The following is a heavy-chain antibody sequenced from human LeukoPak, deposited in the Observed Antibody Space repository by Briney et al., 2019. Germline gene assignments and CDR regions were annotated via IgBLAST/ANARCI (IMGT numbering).Heavy chain of an antibody. V-gene: IGHV2-26*01. Sequence: KESGPVLVKPTETLTLTCTVSGFSLSNARMGVSWIRQPPGKALEWLAHIFSNDEKSYSTSLKSRLTISKDTSKSQVVLTMTNMDPVDTATYYCARTIGGELPPPLRYFDWLFPFDYWGQGTLVTVSS. J-gene: IGHJ4*02. CDR3: ARTIGGELPPPLRYFDWLFPFDY. CDR1: GFSLSNARMG. D-gene: IGHD3-9*01. CDR2: IFSNDEK.